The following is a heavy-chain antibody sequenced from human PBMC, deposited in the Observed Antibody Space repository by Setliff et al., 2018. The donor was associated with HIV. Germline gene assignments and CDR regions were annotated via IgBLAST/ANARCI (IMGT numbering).Heavy chain of an antibody. CDR3: ARDFSYGYFFYGMDV. V-gene: IGHV3-15*01. CDR1: GFNFNFFA. CDR2: IKSKTDGETE. Sequence: GGSLRLSCAASGFNFNFFAVYWVRQAPGKGLEWVGRIKSKTDGETEDYAAPVKGRFTISRDDSRSTLYLQMNSLITEDTALYYCARDFSYGYFFYGMDVWGQGTTVTVSS. J-gene: IGHJ6*02. D-gene: IGHD5-18*01.